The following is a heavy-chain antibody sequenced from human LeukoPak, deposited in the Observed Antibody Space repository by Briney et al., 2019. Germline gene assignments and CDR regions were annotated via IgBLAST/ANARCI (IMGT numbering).Heavy chain of an antibody. J-gene: IGHJ3*02. CDR3: ARITSSDDAFDI. CDR2: ISSSSSYI. CDR1: GFTFSSYD. D-gene: IGHD2-2*01. V-gene: IGHV3-21*04. Sequence: PGGSLRLSCAASGFTFSSYDMHWVRQATGKGLEWVSSISSSSSYIYYADSVKGRFTISRDNAKNSLYLQMNSLRAEDTAVYYCARITSSDDAFDIWGQGTMVTVSS.